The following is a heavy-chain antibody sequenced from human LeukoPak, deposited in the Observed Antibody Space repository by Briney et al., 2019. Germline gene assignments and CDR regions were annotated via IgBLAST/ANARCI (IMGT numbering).Heavy chain of an antibody. V-gene: IGHV1-2*06. D-gene: IGHD3-16*02. CDR1: GYTFTGYF. J-gene: IGHJ4*02. Sequence: ASVKVSCKASGYTFTGYFMHWVQQAPGQGLEWMGRINPNNGATNFTQKFQGRVTMTRDTSISTAYMELSSLTSDDTAVYYCARAGSYRYADYWGQGTVVTVSS. CDR2: INPNNGAT. CDR3: ARAGSYRYADY.